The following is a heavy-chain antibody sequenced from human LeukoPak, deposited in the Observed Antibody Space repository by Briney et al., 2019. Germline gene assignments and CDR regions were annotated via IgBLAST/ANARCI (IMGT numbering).Heavy chain of an antibody. CDR3: AKDLGPGCSSTSCYRVDTAMALDY. Sequence: PGGYLSFYCAASGFTFSSYALGWLGQAPGKGLKWFSAISGSGGSYYYADSVKGRFTIYRDNSKNTLYLQMNSLRAEDTAVYYCAKDLGPGCSSTSCYRVDTAMALDYWGQGTLVTVSS. J-gene: IGHJ4*02. V-gene: IGHV3-23*01. CDR2: ISGSGGSY. D-gene: IGHD2-2*01. CDR1: GFTFSSYA.